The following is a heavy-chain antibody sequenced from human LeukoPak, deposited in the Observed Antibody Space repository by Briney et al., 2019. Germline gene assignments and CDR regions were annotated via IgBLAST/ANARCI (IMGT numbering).Heavy chain of an antibody. CDR2: IYSEGST. CDR1: GFTVSSNY. D-gene: IGHD6-13*01. CDR3: ARGSTGIATIRNDY. V-gene: IGHV3-66*01. Sequence: GGSLRLSCAASGFTVSSNYMSWVRQAPGKGLEWVPVIYSEGSTYYAHSVKGRFTISRDNAKNSLYLQMNSLRAEDTAVYYCARGSTGIATIRNDYWGQGTLVTVSS. J-gene: IGHJ4*02.